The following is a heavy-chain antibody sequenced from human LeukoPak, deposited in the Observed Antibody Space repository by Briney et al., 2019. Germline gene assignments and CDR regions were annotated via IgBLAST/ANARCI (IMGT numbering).Heavy chain of an antibody. Sequence: PGGSLRLSCAASGFTFSSYAMSWVRQAPRKGLEWVSAISGSGGSTYYADSVKGRFTISRDNSKNTLYLQMNSLRAEDTAVYYCAKAQRATQYYYYYMDVWGKGTTVTVSS. CDR2: ISGSGGST. CDR1: GFTFSSYA. CDR3: AKAQRATQYYYYYMDV. J-gene: IGHJ6*03. V-gene: IGHV3-23*01. D-gene: IGHD2-15*01.